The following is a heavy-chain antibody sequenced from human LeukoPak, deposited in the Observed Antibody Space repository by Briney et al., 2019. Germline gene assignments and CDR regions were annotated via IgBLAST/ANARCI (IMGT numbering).Heavy chain of an antibody. V-gene: IGHV3-23*01. J-gene: IGHJ6*03. CDR2: ISGSGGST. CDR1: GFTFSSYA. Sequence: GSLRLSCAASGFTFSSYAMSWVRQAPGKGLEWVSAISGSGGSTYYADSVKGRFTISRDISKNTLYLQMSSLRAEDTAVYYCAKLGGNNFHYYYFMDVWGKGTTVTVSS. CDR3: AKLGGNNFHYYYFMDV. D-gene: IGHD4-23*01.